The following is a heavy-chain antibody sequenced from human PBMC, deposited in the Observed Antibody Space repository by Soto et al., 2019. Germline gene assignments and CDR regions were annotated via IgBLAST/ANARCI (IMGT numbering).Heavy chain of an antibody. CDR2: IYTSGST. D-gene: IGHD3-10*01. CDR3: ERYYHGSRSNYGMDV. V-gene: IGHV4-4*07. J-gene: IGHJ6*02. CDR1: GGSISSYY. Sequence: SETLSLTCTVSGGSISSYYWSWIRQPAGKGLEWIGRIYTSGSTNYNPSLKSRVTMSVDTSKNQFSLKLSSVTAADTAVYYCERYYHGSRSNYGMDVWGQGTTVTVYS.